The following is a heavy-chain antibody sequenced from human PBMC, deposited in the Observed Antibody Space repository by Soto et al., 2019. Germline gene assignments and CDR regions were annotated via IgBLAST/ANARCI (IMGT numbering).Heavy chain of an antibody. CDR3: ARDLLFSGGSCTVDH. V-gene: IGHV1-18*04. CDR2: ISAYNGDT. J-gene: IGHJ1*01. CDR1: GYTFTSYG. Sequence: QVQLVQSGAEVKKPGASVKVSCKASGYTFTSYGITWVRQAPGQGLEWMGWISAYNGDTNYAQKVQGRVTMTTDTATTTAYMELRSLRSDDTAVYYCARDLLFSGGSCTVDHWGQGTLVTVSS. D-gene: IGHD2-15*01.